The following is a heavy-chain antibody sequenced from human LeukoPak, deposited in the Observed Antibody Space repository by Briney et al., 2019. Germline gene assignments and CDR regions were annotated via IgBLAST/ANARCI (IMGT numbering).Heavy chain of an antibody. V-gene: IGHV4-59*12. Sequence: SETLSLTCTVSGGSISSYYWSGIRRPPGKGLEWIGEIFHSGSANHNPSLMSRLTILVDKSRNQFSLNLTSVTAADTAVYYCASRTANALEGFDIWGQGTMVIVSS. CDR1: GGSISSYY. CDR3: ASRTANALEGFDI. CDR2: IFHSGSA. D-gene: IGHD1-1*01. J-gene: IGHJ3*02.